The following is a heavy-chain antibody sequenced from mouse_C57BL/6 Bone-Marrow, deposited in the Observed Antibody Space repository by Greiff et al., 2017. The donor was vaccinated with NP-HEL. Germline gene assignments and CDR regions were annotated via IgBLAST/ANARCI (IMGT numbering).Heavy chain of an antibody. J-gene: IGHJ1*03. V-gene: IGHV1-64*01. D-gene: IGHD1-1*01. CDR3: ARRGFYYGSSPRYWYFDV. Sequence: QVQLKQPGAELVKPGASVKLSCKASGYTFTSYWMHWVKQRPGQGLEWIGMIHPNSGSTNYNEKLKSKATLTVDKSSSTAYMQLSSLTSEDSAVYYCARRGFYYGSSPRYWYFDVWGTGTTVTVSS. CDR1: GYTFTSYW. CDR2: IHPNSGST.